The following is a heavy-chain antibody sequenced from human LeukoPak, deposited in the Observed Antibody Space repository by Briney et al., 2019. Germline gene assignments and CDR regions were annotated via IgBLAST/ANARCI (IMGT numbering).Heavy chain of an antibody. CDR2: IYTSGST. V-gene: IGHV4-61*02. CDR3: ARELRITIFGVAVYYMDV. Sequence: SETLSLTCTVSGGSISSGSYYWSWIRQPAGKGLEWIGRIYTSGSTNYNPSLKRRVTISVDTSKNQFSLQLSSVTAADTAVYYCARELRITIFGVAVYYMDVWGKGTTVTVSS. J-gene: IGHJ6*03. CDR1: GGSISSGSYY. D-gene: IGHD3-3*01.